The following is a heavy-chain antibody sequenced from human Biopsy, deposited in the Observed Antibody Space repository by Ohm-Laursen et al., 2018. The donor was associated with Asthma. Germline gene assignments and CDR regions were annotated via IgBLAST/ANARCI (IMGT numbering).Heavy chain of an antibody. CDR3: ARAQDYYDSRGYYRSFDY. CDR2: IYYSGST. Sequence: GTLSLTYTVSGGSISTYYWSWIRQPPGKGLEWIGYIYYSGSTYYNPSLKSRVSISIDTSKNQFSLKLSSVTAADTAVYYCARAQDYYDSRGYYRSFDYWGQGTLVTVSS. V-gene: IGHV4-59*12. J-gene: IGHJ4*02. CDR1: GGSISTYY. D-gene: IGHD3-22*01.